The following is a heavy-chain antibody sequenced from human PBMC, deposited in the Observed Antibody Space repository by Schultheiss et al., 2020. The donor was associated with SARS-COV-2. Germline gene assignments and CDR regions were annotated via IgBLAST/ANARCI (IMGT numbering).Heavy chain of an antibody. Sequence: SETLSLTCTVSGGSISSYYWSWIRQPPGKGLEWIGYIYYSGSTNYNPSLKSRVTISVDTSKNQFSLKLSSVTAADTAVYYCARERVNYDILTGYYKTTDYWGQGTLVTVSS. CDR2: IYYSGST. J-gene: IGHJ4*02. D-gene: IGHD3-9*01. CDR1: GGSISSYY. V-gene: IGHV4-59*08. CDR3: ARERVNYDILTGYYKTTDY.